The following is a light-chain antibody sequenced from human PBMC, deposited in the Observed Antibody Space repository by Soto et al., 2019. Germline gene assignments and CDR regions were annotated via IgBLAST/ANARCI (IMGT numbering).Light chain of an antibody. CDR2: AAS. CDR1: QGISSY. V-gene: IGKV1-9*01. CDR3: QQLNSYPLN. J-gene: IGKJ5*01. Sequence: IQLTQSPSFLSASVGDRVTITFRASQGISSYLAWYQQKPGKAPKLLIYAASTLQSGVPSRFSGSGSGTEFTLTISSLQPEDFATYYCQQLNSYPLNFGQGTRLEIK.